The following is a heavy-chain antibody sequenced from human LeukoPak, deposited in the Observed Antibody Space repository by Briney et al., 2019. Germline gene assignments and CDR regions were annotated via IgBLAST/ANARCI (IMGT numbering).Heavy chain of an antibody. CDR3: ARAVGGY. D-gene: IGHD2-15*01. J-gene: IGHJ4*02. CDR1: GFTFSSNG. Sequence: PGGSLRLSCAASGFTFSSNGMNWVRQAPGKGLEWVANIKQDGSEKYYVESVKGRFTISRDNAKNSLYLQMNSLRAEDTAVYYCARAVGGYWGQGTLVTVSS. V-gene: IGHV3-7*01. CDR2: IKQDGSEK.